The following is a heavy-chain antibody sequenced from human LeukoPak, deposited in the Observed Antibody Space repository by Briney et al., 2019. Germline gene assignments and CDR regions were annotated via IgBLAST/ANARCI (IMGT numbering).Heavy chain of an antibody. J-gene: IGHJ5*02. CDR3: ARGGTGPETLSEQRIPTWYSSSFPWFDP. V-gene: IGHV4-4*07. D-gene: IGHD6-13*01. CDR1: GGSISSYY. CDR2: IYTSGST. Sequence: PSETLSLTCTVSGGSISSYYWSWIRQPAGKGLEWIGRIYTSGSTNYNPSLKSRVTMSVDTSKNQFSLKLSSVTAADTAVYYCARGGTGPETLSEQRIPTWYSSSFPWFDPWGQGTLVTVSS.